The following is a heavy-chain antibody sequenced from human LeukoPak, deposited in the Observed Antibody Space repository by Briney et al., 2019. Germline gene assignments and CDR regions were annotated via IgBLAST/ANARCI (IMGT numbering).Heavy chain of an antibody. CDR1: GYTFTGYY. Sequence: ASVKVSCKASGYTFTGYYMHWVRQAPGQGLEWMGWINPTSGATNFAQKFQGRVTMTRDTSISTAYMDLSRLRSEDTAVYYCARGLGYNNGDYMDVWGKGTTVTVSS. CDR2: INPTSGAT. J-gene: IGHJ6*03. V-gene: IGHV1-2*02. D-gene: IGHD2-15*01. CDR3: ARGLGYNNGDYMDV.